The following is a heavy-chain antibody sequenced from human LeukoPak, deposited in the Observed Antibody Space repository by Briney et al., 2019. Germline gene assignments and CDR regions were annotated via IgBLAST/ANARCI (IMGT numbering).Heavy chain of an antibody. V-gene: IGHV4-39*01. Sequence: SETLSLTCTVSGGSISSNKYYWGWIRQPPGRGLEWIGSIYYSGSTYYNPTLKSRVTIFVDTSKNQFSLKLSSVTAADTAVYYCATPYSGGYQGLDIWGQGTMVTVSS. CDR2: IYYSGST. CDR3: ATPYSGGYQGLDI. J-gene: IGHJ3*02. D-gene: IGHD1-26*01. CDR1: GGSISSNKYY.